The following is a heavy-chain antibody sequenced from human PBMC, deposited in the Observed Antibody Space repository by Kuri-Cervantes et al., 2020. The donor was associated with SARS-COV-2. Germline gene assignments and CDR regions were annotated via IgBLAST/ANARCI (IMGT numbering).Heavy chain of an antibody. CDR3: ARVVVTATYYFDC. Sequence: LRLSCAVSGGSISSGGYSWSWVRQPPGKGLEWIGYIYHSGSVYYNPSLKSRVTISVDRSKNQFSLRLTSVTAADTAVYYCARVVVTATYYFDCWGQGTLVTVSS. D-gene: IGHD2-21*02. CDR2: IYHSGSV. J-gene: IGHJ4*02. V-gene: IGHV4-30-2*01. CDR1: GGSISSGGYS.